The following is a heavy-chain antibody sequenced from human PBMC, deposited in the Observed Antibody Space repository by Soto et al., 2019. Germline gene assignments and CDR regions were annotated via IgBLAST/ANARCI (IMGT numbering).Heavy chain of an antibody. V-gene: IGHV1-24*01. D-gene: IGHD3-10*01. CDR1: GYTLTELS. CDR2: FDPEDGET. J-gene: IGHJ5*02. Sequence: ASVKVFCKVSGYTLTELSMHWVRQAPGKGLEWMGGFDPEDGETIYAQKFQGRVTMTEDTSTDTAYMELSSLRSEDTAVYYCATAGSRDNWFDPWGQGTLVTVSS. CDR3: ATAGSRDNWFDP.